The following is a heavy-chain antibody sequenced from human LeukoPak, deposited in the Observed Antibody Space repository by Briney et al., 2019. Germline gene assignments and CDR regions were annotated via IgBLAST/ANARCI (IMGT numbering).Heavy chain of an antibody. Sequence: SETLSLTCTVSGGSITNYYWTWIRQPAGKGLDWIGRIYTSGSTTYTTSLKSRVIMSVDTSKNQFSLQLSSVTAADTAVYYCARQYFTSGKYYYAMDVWGRGTTVTVSS. CDR2: IYTSGST. D-gene: IGHD2/OR15-2a*01. CDR3: ARQYFTSGKYYYAMDV. J-gene: IGHJ6*02. CDR1: GGSITNYY. V-gene: IGHV4-4*07.